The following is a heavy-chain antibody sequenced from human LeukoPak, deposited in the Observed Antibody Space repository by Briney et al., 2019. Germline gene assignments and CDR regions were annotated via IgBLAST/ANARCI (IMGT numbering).Heavy chain of an antibody. J-gene: IGHJ4*02. CDR1: GYTFTDNY. V-gene: IGHV1-2*02. Sequence: GASLTVSCKASGYTFTDNYIHWVRQAPGQGLEWMGWLAPRSGATTYAQKFQGRVTMTRDTSIRTAYMQFYSLRSDDTAVYYCARDGSVESGHYYFDFWGQGTLVTVSS. CDR3: ARDGSVESGHYYFDF. D-gene: IGHD3-10*01. CDR2: LAPRSGAT.